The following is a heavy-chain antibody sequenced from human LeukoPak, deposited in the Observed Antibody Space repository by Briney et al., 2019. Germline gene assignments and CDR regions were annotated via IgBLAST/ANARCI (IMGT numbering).Heavy chain of an antibody. J-gene: IGHJ4*02. D-gene: IGHD5-18*01. CDR3: ARDRWGYSYGGD. CDR1: GFTFSSHG. Sequence: GGSLRLSCAASGFTFSSHGMNWVRQAPGKGLEWVSGIIGSGGSTYYADSVKGRFTISRDNAKNSLYLQMNSLRADDTAVYFCARDRWGYSYGGDWGQGTLVTVSS. V-gene: IGHV3-23*01. CDR2: IIGSGGST.